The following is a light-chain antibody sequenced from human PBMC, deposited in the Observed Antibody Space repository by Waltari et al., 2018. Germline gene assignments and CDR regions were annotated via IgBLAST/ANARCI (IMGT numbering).Light chain of an antibody. Sequence: DIQMTQSPSTRSASVGDRVTITCRASQNINTYLAWYQHKPGKAPKLLIYGGSTLESGVPLRFSGSGSGTEFTLTISSLQPDDFATYYCQRYNSYSNTFGQGTKLEIK. CDR3: QRYNSYSNT. J-gene: IGKJ2*01. CDR1: QNINTY. V-gene: IGKV1-5*01. CDR2: GGS.